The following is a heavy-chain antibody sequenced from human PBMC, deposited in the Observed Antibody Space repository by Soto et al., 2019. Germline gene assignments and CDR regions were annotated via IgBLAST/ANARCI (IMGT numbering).Heavy chain of an antibody. J-gene: IGHJ6*02. Sequence: PGESLKISCKGSGYSFTSYWIGWVRQMPGKGLEWMGIIYPGDSDTRYSPSFQGQVTISADKSISTAYLQWSSLKASDTAMYYCARQGSITIFGVVTDYYYYGMDVWGQGTTVTVSS. CDR1: GYSFTSYW. CDR3: ARQGSITIFGVVTDYYYYGMDV. CDR2: IYPGDSDT. V-gene: IGHV5-51*01. D-gene: IGHD3-3*01.